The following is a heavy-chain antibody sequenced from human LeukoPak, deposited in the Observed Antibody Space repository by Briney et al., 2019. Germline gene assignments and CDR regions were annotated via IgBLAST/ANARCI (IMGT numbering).Heavy chain of an antibody. CDR3: ARADDYGDYYYYMDV. CDR2: RNPNSGNT. CDR1: GYTFTSYD. J-gene: IGHJ6*03. Sequence: GASVKVSCKASGYTFTSYDINWVRQATGQGLEWMGWRNPNSGNTGYAQKFQGRVTITRNTSISTAYMELSSLRSEDTAVYYCARADDYGDYYYYMDVWGKGTTVTVSS. V-gene: IGHV1-8*03. D-gene: IGHD4-17*01.